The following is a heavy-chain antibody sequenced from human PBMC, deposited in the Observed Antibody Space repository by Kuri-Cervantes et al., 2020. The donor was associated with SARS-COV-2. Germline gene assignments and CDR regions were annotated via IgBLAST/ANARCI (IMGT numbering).Heavy chain of an antibody. J-gene: IGHJ4*02. V-gene: IGHV3-33*01. Sequence: GESLKISCAASGFTFSSYGMHWVRQAPGKGLEWVAVIWYDGSNKYYADSVKGRFTISRDNSKNTLYLQMNSLRAEDTAVYYCARDLSTVLGEDYFDYWGQGILVTVSS. CDR2: IWYDGSNK. D-gene: IGHD2-8*01. CDR1: GFTFSSYG. CDR3: ARDLSTVLGEDYFDY.